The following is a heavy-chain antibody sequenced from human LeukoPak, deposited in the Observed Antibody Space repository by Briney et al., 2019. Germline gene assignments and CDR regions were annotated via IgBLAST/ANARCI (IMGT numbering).Heavy chain of an antibody. CDR2: IKQDGREK. CDR1: GFIFNNYW. Sequence: GGSLRLSCAASGFIFNNYWLTWVRQSPGKGLEWLASIKQDGREKKYVDSVKGRFTISGDNAKNSLYLQMSSLRAEDTALYYCARGGITIFLSYNYMDVWGKGTTVTVSS. D-gene: IGHD3-9*01. J-gene: IGHJ6*03. CDR3: ARGGITIFLSYNYMDV. V-gene: IGHV3-7*03.